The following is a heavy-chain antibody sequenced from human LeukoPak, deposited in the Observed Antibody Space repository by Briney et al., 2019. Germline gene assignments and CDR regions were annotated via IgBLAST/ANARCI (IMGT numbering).Heavy chain of an antibody. Sequence: SGPALVKPTQTLTLTCTFSGFSLTTSGMCVSWIRQPPGKALEWLARIDWDDDKYYSTSLRTRLTISKDTSKSQVVLTMTNMDPVDTATYYCAHRRSGADYGDLDFWGQGTLVTVSS. J-gene: IGHJ4*02. V-gene: IGHV2-70*12. CDR1: GFSLTTSGMC. CDR2: IDWDDDK. D-gene: IGHD4-17*01. CDR3: AHRRSGADYGDLDF.